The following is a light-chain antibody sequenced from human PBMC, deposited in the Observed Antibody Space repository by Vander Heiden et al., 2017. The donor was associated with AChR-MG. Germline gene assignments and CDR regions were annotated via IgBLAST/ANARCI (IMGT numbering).Light chain of an antibody. CDR2: DVN. CDR1: SSDVGTDNR. J-gene: IGLJ2*01. Sequence: QAALTQPPSVSRSPGQSVTIPCPGTSSDVGTDNRVSWYQQPPGTVPKLMIYDVNNRPSGIPDRFSGSKSGNTASLTISRLQAEDEADYYCSSYTSSSTPGVFGGGTRLTVL. CDR3: SSYTSSSTPGV. V-gene: IGLV2-18*02.